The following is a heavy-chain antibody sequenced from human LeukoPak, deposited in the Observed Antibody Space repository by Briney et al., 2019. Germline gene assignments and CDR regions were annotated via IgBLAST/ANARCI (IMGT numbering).Heavy chain of an antibody. CDR1: GFVFTTYS. CDR3: ASMDV. J-gene: IGHJ6*02. CDR2: ISYDGGNK. V-gene: IGHV3-30-3*01. Sequence: GGSLRLSCAASGFVFTTYSLHWVRQAPGKGLEWVAIISYDGGNKYYADSVNGRFTISRDSSKNTLYLQMNSLRAEDTAVYYCASMDVWGQGTTVTVSS.